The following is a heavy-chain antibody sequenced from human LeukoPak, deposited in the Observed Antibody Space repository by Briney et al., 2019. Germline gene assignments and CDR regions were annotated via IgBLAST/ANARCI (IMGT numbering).Heavy chain of an antibody. CDR1: GFTVSSNY. D-gene: IGHD6-19*01. Sequence: GGSLRLSCAASGFTVSSNYMSWVRQAPGKGLEWVSLILGSGDTRYADSVKGRFTISRDNSRNTVYMQMDSLRAEDTAIYYCAGDRNSDWYSPLDYWGQGSQVTVSP. V-gene: IGHV3-53*01. CDR3: AGDRNSDWYSPLDY. CDR2: ILGSGDT. J-gene: IGHJ4*02.